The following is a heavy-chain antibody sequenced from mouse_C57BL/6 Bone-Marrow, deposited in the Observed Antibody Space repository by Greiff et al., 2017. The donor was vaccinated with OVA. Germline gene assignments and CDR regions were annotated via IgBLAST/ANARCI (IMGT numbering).Heavy chain of an antibody. D-gene: IGHD1-1*01. V-gene: IGHV1-54*01. CDR3: ATYYDGSSREYFDV. CDR2: INPGSGGT. CDR1: GYAFTNYL. J-gene: IGHJ1*03. Sequence: QVQLQQSGAELVRPGTSVKVSCKASGYAFTNYLIEWVKQRPGQGLEWIGVINPGSGGTNYNEKFKGKATLTADKSSSTAYMQLSSLTSEESAVYFCATYYDGSSREYFDVWGTGTTVTVSS.